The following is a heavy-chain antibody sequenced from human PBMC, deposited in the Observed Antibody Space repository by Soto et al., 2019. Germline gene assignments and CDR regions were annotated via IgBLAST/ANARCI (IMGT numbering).Heavy chain of an antibody. CDR3: ATMRVSTWRVPAPAERVYQYYGMDV. J-gene: IGHJ6*01. CDR2: IIPIFGIG. D-gene: IGHD2-2*01. Sequence: QLQLVQSGAEVKKPGSTMKVSCKASGGTFSRYAVSWVRQAPGQGLEWMGGIIPIFGIGKYAQKFQGRVTISADKATSTAYMELSSLSSEDTAVYFCATMRVSTWRVPAPAERVYQYYGMDVW. V-gene: IGHV1-69*17. CDR1: GGTFSRYA.